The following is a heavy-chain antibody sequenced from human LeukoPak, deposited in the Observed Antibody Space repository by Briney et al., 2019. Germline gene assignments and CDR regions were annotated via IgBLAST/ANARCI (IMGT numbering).Heavy chain of an antibody. V-gene: IGHV4-59*01. CDR3: ARLRRDGYKRDYYYYGMDV. Sequence: SETLSLTCTVPGGSISSYYWSWIRQPPGKGLEWIGYIYYSGSTNYNPSLKSRVTISVDTSKNQFSLKLSSVTAADTAVYYCARLRRDGYKRDYYYYGMDVWGQGTTVTVSS. CDR2: IYYSGST. J-gene: IGHJ6*02. CDR1: GGSISSYY. D-gene: IGHD5-12*01.